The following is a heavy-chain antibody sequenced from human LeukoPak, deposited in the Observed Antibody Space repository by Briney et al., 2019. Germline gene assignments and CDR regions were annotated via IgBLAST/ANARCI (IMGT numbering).Heavy chain of an antibody. CDR1: VYMFNSYY. D-gene: IGHD5-18*01. Sequence: ASVKVSCKASVYMFNSYYMHWVRKAPGQGLEWMGMINPGGGSTTYAQKFQNRVTMTRDTSTRTVYMELSSVSYEDTAVYYCAREPAMTYYFDYWGQGSLVTVSS. CDR2: INPGGGST. CDR3: AREPAMTYYFDY. V-gene: IGHV1-46*02. J-gene: IGHJ4*02.